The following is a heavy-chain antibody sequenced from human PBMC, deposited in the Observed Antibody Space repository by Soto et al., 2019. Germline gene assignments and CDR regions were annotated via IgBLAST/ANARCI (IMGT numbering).Heavy chain of an antibody. J-gene: IGHJ6*03. CDR1: GGSISPYY. CDR3: ARKGAAASYAHYYMDV. Sequence: QVQLQESGPGLVKPSETLSLTCTVSGGSISPYYWSWIRQPPVKGLEWIGYIYYSGNTNYNPSLESRVTISVDTSRSRFSLNLTSATAADTAVYYCARKGAAASYAHYYMDVWGRGTAVTVSS. D-gene: IGHD6-13*01. V-gene: IGHV4-59*01. CDR2: IYYSGNT.